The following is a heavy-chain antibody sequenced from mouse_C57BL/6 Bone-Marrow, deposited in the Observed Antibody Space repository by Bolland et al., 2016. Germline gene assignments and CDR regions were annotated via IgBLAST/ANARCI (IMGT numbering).Heavy chain of an antibody. V-gene: IGHV1-7*01. CDR2: GYT. J-gene: IGHJ4*01. D-gene: IGHD1-1*02. Sequence: GYTKYNQKFKDKATLTADKSSSTAYMQLSSLTYEDSAVYYCARGWEAMDYWGQGTS. CDR3: ARGWEAMDY.